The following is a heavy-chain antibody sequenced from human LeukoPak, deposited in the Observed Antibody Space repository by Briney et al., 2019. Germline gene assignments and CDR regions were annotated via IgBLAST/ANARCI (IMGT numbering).Heavy chain of an antibody. CDR1: GGSISNYY. Sequence: SETLSLTCTVSGGSISNYYWNWIRQPPGKGLEWIGYIYYSGTTNYNPSLKSRVSMSVDTSKNQFSLKLSSVTAADTAVYYCARGRKRTSGYRVTELGSGYSDYWGQGTLVTVSS. CDR3: ARGRKRTSGYRVTELGSGYSDY. D-gene: IGHD3-9*01. J-gene: IGHJ4*02. CDR2: IYYSGTT. V-gene: IGHV4-59*01.